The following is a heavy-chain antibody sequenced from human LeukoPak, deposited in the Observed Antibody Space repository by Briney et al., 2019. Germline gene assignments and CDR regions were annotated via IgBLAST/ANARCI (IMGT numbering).Heavy chain of an antibody. Sequence: GGSLRLSCAASGFTFSGYWMHWVRQAPGKGLEWVSLISGSTGSTYYADSVKGRFSISRDNSKNTVYLQMNSLRVEDTAVYYCARETYGGNSEIRYWGQGTLVTVSS. V-gene: IGHV3-23*01. J-gene: IGHJ4*02. D-gene: IGHD4-23*01. CDR2: ISGSTGST. CDR3: ARETYGGNSEIRY. CDR1: GFTFSGYW.